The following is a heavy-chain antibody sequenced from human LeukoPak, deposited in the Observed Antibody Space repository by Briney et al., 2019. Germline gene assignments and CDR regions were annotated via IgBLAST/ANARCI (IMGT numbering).Heavy chain of an antibody. CDR1: GYTFTGYY. CDR2: INPNSGGT. CDR3: ARVRANCSGGSCYSGGDAFDI. J-gene: IGHJ3*02. D-gene: IGHD2-15*01. V-gene: IGHV1-2*02. Sequence: ASVKVSCKASGYTFTGYYMHWVRQAPGQGLEWMGWINPNSGGTNYAQKFQGRVTMTRDTSISTAYMELSRLRSDDTAVYYCARVRANCSGGSCYSGGDAFDIWGQGTMVTVSS.